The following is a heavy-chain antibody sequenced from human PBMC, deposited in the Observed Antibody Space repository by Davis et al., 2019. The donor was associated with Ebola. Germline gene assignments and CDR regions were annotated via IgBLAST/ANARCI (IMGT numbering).Heavy chain of an antibody. CDR1: ADSISSRGYS. Sequence: LRPSCTVSADSISSRGYSWSWIPQPPGKGLECIACTYHTRSTHYNPSLKSPVTISLDRSQNLFSLRLSSVTAADTAIYYCARDRGPVLIGSTTVYTYHAMDVWGKGTTVTVSS. D-gene: IGHD4-17*01. CDR3: ARDRGPVLIGSTTVYTYHAMDV. CDR2: TYHTRST. V-gene: IGHV4-30-2*01. J-gene: IGHJ6*04.